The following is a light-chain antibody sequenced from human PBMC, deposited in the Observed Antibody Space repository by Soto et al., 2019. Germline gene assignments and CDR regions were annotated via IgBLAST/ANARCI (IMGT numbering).Light chain of an antibody. CDR3: QQFKNWPWT. V-gene: IGKV3-15*01. Sequence: EIVMTQSPATLSVSPGERATLSCRASQSVSSDLAWYQQKPGQAPRLLIYGASTRAADIPARFSGSGSGTEFALTISSLQSEDLAVYYCQQFKNWPWTFGQGTKVDI. CDR1: QSVSSD. CDR2: GAS. J-gene: IGKJ1*01.